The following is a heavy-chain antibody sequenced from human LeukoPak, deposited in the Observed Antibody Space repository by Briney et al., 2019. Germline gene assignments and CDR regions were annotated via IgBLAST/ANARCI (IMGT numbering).Heavy chain of an antibody. CDR2: ISGSGGGT. Sequence: GGSLRLSCAASGFTFSTYGMSWVRQAPGKGLEWVSAISGSGGGTYFADSVKGRFTISRDNSKNTLYLQMNSLRAEDTAVYYCAKVKGEYQSRDAFDIWGQGTMVTVSS. D-gene: IGHD2/OR15-2a*01. CDR1: GFTFSTYG. CDR3: AKVKGEYQSRDAFDI. J-gene: IGHJ3*02. V-gene: IGHV3-23*01.